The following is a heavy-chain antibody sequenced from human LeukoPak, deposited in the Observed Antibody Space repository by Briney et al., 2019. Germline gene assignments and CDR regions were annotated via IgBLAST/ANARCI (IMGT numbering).Heavy chain of an antibody. CDR3: ARVGYSGWNLEY. V-gene: IGHV3-7*01. CDR2: INQGGSVK. Sequence: QPGGSLRLSCAASGFTFRSYWMSWVRQAPGKGLEWVANINQGGSVKYYVDSVKGRFTISRDDAKNSLYVQMNSPRDEDTAVYYCARVGYSGWNLEYWGQGTLVTVSS. D-gene: IGHD5-12*01. J-gene: IGHJ4*02. CDR1: GFTFRSYW.